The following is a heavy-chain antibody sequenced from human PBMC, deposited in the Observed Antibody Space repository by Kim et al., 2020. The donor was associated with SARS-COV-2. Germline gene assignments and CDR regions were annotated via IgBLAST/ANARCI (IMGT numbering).Heavy chain of an antibody. J-gene: IGHJ6*02. CDR3: AAAITMVRGEAYPHYYYYGMDV. CDR1: GFTFTSSA. V-gene: IGHV1-58*02. Sequence: SVKVSCKASGFTFTSSAMQWVRQARGQRLEWIGWIVVGSGNTNYAQKFQERVTITRDMSTSTAYMELSSLRSEDTAVYYCAAAITMVRGEAYPHYYYYGMDVWGQGTTVTVSS. D-gene: IGHD3-10*01. CDR2: IVVGSGNT.